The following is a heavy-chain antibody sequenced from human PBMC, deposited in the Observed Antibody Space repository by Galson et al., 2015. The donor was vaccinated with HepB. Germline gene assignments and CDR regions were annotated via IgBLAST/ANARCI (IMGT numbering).Heavy chain of an antibody. CDR3: AREPGSDPDRYL. D-gene: IGHD1-26*01. CDR2: IWYNGSKK. CDR1: GFTFRSYG. V-gene: IGHV3-33*01. J-gene: IGHJ5*02. Sequence: SLRLSCAASGFTFRSYGMHWFRQAPGKGLEWVAIIWYNGSKKFYADSVRGRFTISRDNSKKSLYLHMSSLRAEDSAVYYCAREPGSDPDRYLWGHGTLVTVSS.